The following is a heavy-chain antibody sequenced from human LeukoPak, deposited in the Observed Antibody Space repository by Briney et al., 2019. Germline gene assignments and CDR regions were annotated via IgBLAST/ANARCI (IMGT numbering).Heavy chain of an antibody. V-gene: IGHV4-4*07. CDR3: ARGGTLFTYFDS. J-gene: IGHJ4*02. CDR1: GGSTSDYY. CDR2: IYYTGNT. D-gene: IGHD3-10*02. Sequence: SPTLSLTCSVSGGSTSDYYWNWIRQPAGQALEWLVRIYYTGNTAYNPSLESRLTMSLDTAKNQFSLKVTSVTAADTAVYYCARGGTLFTYFDSWGQGTLVTVSS.